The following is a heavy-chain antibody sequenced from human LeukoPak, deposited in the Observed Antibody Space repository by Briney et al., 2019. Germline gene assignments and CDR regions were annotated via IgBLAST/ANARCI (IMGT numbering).Heavy chain of an antibody. D-gene: IGHD4-17*01. V-gene: IGHV3-23*01. Sequence: GGSLRLSCAASGFTFSNYHMNWVRRAPGQGLEWVSTIKINGAGTHYADSVRGRFTTSRDDSKNTLYLQMDSLRAEDTAIYYCARDDYGDSGPLFRGQGALVTVSS. CDR1: GFTFSNYH. J-gene: IGHJ4*02. CDR3: ARDDYGDSGPLF. CDR2: IKINGAGT.